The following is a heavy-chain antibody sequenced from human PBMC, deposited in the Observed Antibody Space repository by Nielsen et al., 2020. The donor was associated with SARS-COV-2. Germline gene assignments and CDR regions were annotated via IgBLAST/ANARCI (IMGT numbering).Heavy chain of an antibody. D-gene: IGHD1-26*01. Sequence: GESLKISCAASGFTFSSYGMHWVRQAPGKGLEWVANIKQDGSEKYYVDSVKGRFTISRDNAKNSLYLQMSSLRAEDTAVYYCATIGYWGQGTLVTVSS. J-gene: IGHJ4*02. CDR2: IKQDGSEK. CDR3: ATIGY. V-gene: IGHV3-7*03. CDR1: GFTFSSYG.